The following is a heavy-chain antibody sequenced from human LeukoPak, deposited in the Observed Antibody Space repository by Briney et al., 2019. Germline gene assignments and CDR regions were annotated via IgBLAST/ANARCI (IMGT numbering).Heavy chain of an antibody. CDR3: AKSSGKAFPSSRVFDF. CDR1: GFTFSSYA. D-gene: IGHD6-13*01. CDR2: VGDNTDT. J-gene: IGHJ4*02. Sequence: AGGSLRLSCAASGFTFSSYAFSWVRRAPGKGLEWVSIVGDNTDTHYADSVKGRFTISRDNSNNALYLQMNSLRAEDTATYFCAKSSGKAFPSSRVFDFCGQGTLVTVSS. V-gene: IGHV3-23*01.